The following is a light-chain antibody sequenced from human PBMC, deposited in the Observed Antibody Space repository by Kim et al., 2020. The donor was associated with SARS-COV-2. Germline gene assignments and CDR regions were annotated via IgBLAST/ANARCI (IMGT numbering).Light chain of an antibody. Sequence: RVTISCSGSSSNIGSNTVNWYQHLPGTAPKLLIYSNNQRPSGVPDRFSGSKSGTSASLAISGLQSEDEADYYCAAWDDSLNGPHVVFGGGTQLTVL. J-gene: IGLJ2*01. CDR2: SNN. CDR1: SSNIGSNT. V-gene: IGLV1-44*01. CDR3: AAWDDSLNGPHVV.